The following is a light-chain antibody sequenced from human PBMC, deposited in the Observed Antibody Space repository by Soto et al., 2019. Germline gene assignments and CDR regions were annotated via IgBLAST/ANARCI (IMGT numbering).Light chain of an antibody. CDR1: QTIDSW. V-gene: IGKV1-5*01. CDR3: QHYNSYSEA. CDR2: DAT. J-gene: IGKJ1*01. Sequence: DIQMTQSPSIFSASVGDSVTIPDRASQTIDSWVAWYQQKPGKAPKLLVYDATSLESGVSSRFSGSGSGTEFTLTISSLQPDDFATYYCQHYNSYSEAFGQGTKVDIK.